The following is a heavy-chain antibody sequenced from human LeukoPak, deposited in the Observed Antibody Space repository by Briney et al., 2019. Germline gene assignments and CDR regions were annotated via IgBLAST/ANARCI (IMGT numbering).Heavy chain of an antibody. D-gene: IGHD6-6*01. CDR2: ISSSGSTI. V-gene: IGHV3-11*01. J-gene: IGHJ6*03. CDR1: GSTFSDYY. CDR3: ARGGYSSSFGYYYYYMDV. Sequence: GGSLRLSCAASGSTFSDYYMSWIRQAPGKGLEWVSYISSSGSTIYYADSVKGRFTISRDNAKNSLYLQMNSLRAEDTAVYYCARGGYSSSFGYYYYYMDVWGKGTTVTVSS.